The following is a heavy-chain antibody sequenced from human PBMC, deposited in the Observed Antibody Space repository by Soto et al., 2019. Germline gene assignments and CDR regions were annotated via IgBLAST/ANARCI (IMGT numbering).Heavy chain of an antibody. CDR3: AKTNPSRARSGWNDWFDP. Sequence: EVHLLESGGGLVQPGGSLRLSCVASRFTFSRYAMTWVRQAPGRGLEWVATITGGSGGTYFADSVKGRFSISRDNSRTTVFLQMNSLRAEAPAVYYCAKTNPSRARSGWNDWFDPWGQGTLVTVSS. J-gene: IGHJ5*02. V-gene: IGHV3-23*01. D-gene: IGHD6-19*01. CDR2: ITGGSGGT. CDR1: RFTFSRYA.